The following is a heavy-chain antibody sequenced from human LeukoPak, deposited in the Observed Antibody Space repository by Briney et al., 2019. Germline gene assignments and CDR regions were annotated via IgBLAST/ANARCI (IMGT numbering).Heavy chain of an antibody. CDR3: ARDYDIRDAFDI. Sequence: GGSLRLSCAAPGFTFSDYYMSWIRQAPGKGLEWVSYISSSGSTIYYADSVKGRFTISRDNAKNSLYLQMHSLRAEDTAVYYCARDYDIRDAFDIWGQGTMVTVSS. V-gene: IGHV3-11*01. CDR1: GFTFSDYY. J-gene: IGHJ3*02. D-gene: IGHD3-9*01. CDR2: ISSSGSTI.